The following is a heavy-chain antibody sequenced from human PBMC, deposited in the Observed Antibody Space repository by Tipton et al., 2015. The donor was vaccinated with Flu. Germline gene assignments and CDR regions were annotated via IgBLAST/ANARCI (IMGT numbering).Heavy chain of an antibody. Sequence: TLSLTCAVSGYSISSGYLWGWIRQPPGKGPEWIGSKSHSGTTYYNPSLKSRVTMSIDTSENQFSLKLNSVTAADTAFYYCARLTTRTYCPDFWGQGTLVTVSS. CDR2: KSHSGTT. V-gene: IGHV4-38-2*01. J-gene: IGHJ4*02. D-gene: IGHD1-26*01. CDR3: ARLTTRTYCPDF. CDR1: GYSISSGYL.